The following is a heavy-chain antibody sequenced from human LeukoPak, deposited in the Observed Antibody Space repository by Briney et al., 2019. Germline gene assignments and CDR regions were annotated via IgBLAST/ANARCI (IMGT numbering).Heavy chain of an antibody. V-gene: IGHV3-21*01. CDR1: GFTFSRYS. J-gene: IGHJ4*02. D-gene: IGHD3-16*01. CDR2: ISNSGSYI. CDR3: ARARGGVSFDY. Sequence: PGGSLRLSCAASGFTFSRYSMNWVRQAPGKGLEWVSSISNSGSYIYYADSVKGRFTISRDNAKNSLYLQMNSLRAEDTAVYYCARARGGVSFDYWGQGTLVTVSS.